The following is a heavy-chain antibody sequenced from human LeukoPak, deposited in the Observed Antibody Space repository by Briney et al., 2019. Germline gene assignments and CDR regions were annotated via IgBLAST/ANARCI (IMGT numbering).Heavy chain of an antibody. D-gene: IGHD6-13*01. V-gene: IGHV1-8*01. CDR2: MNPNSGNT. Sequence: ASAKVSCKASGYTFTSYDINWVRQATGQGLEWMGWMNPNSGNTGYAQKFQGRVTMTRNTSISTAYMELSSLRSEDTAVYYCARLKTAAGKNEGIDPWGQGTLVTVSS. J-gene: IGHJ5*02. CDR3: ARLKTAAGKNEGIDP. CDR1: GYTFTSYD.